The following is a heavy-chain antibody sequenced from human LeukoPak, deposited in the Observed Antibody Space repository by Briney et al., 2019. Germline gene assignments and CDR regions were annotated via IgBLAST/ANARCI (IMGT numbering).Heavy chain of an antibody. J-gene: IGHJ2*01. V-gene: IGHV3-48*03. Sequence: GSLRLSCAASGFTFSSYEINWVRQAPGKGLEWVSYISSSGSTIYYADSVKGRFTISRDNAKNSLFLQMNSLRAEDTAVYYCARDSSSYWFFDLWGRGTLVTVSS. CDR1: GFTFSSYE. CDR3: ARDSSSYWFFDL. CDR2: ISSSGSTI.